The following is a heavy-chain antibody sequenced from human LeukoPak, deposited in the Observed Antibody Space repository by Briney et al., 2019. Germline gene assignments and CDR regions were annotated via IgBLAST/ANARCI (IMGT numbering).Heavy chain of an antibody. CDR3: AKQIPGAKTDWFDP. Sequence: PSQTLSLTCTVSGGSISGGDYYWSWIRQPPGKGLEWIGYIFYSGSTYYNPSLESRLTISVDTSKNQFSLKLSSVTAADTAVYYWAKQIPGAKTDWFDPLGQGTLGTVSS. D-gene: IGHD2-2*01. J-gene: IGHJ5*02. CDR1: GGSISGGDYY. V-gene: IGHV4-30-4*01. CDR2: IFYSGST.